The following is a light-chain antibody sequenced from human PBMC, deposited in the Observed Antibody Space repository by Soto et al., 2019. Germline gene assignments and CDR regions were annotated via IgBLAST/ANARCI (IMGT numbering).Light chain of an antibody. Sequence: QSVLTQPASVSGSPGQSITISCTGTSSDVGSFNVVSWYQQHPGKAPKLLIYEASMRPSGVSDRFSGSKSGNTASLTISGLQAEDEADYHCCSYAGSSSAYVFGTGTQLSVL. V-gene: IGLV2-23*01. J-gene: IGLJ1*01. CDR1: SSDVGSFNV. CDR2: EAS. CDR3: CSYAGSSSAYV.